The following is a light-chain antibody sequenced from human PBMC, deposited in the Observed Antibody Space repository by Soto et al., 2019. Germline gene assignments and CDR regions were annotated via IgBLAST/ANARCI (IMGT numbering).Light chain of an antibody. J-gene: IGKJ4*01. CDR1: QDLSRW. CDR2: ATS. Sequence: DIQMTQSPSPVSASVGDRVIITCRASQDLSRWLAWYQQKAGKAPQLLIYATSTLQSGVPSRFSGSGSGTEFTLTISSLQPEDVATYYCQQANSFPHPLGGGNRVEIK. V-gene: IGKV1-12*01. CDR3: QQANSFPHP.